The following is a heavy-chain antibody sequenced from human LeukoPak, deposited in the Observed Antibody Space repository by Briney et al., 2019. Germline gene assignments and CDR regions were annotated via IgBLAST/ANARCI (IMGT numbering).Heavy chain of an antibody. D-gene: IGHD1-1*01. CDR3: ARLDDNYKDV. J-gene: IGHJ6*03. V-gene: IGHV4-39*01. CDR2: IYYSGST. CDR1: GGSISSSSYY. Sequence: SETLSLTCTVSGGSISSSSYYWGWIRQPPGKGLEWIGSIYYSGSTYYNPSLKRRVTISVDTSKNQFSLTLSLRTDAAAALYYCARLDDNYKDVWGKGTTVTVSS.